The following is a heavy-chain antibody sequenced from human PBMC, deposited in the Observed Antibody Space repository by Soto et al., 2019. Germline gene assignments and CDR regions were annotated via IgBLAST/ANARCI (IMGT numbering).Heavy chain of an antibody. CDR2: IFPSGTT. CDR3: ARSREFDY. V-gene: IGHV4-30-2*01. J-gene: IGHJ4*02. CDR1: DGCLSGATYS. Sequence: PSETLSLTCGVSDGCLSGATYSWNWIRQPPGKGLEWIGYIFPSGTTYYNPSLKSRVTISIDVSKNQFSLSLRSLTAADTAVYYCARSREFDYWSQGTLVTVSS.